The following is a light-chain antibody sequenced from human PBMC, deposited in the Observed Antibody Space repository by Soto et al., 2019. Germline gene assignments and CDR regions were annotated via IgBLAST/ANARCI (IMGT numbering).Light chain of an antibody. CDR2: DAS. Sequence: EIVSVQFSSRPTFSPGASHTLSWQASRRVSSTYLAWYLQRPGQAPRLLIFDASKRAAGVPARFSGSGSGTDFTLTISILEPEDFAVYYCQQRSSWPITFGQGTRLEIK. CDR1: RRVSSTY. CDR3: QQRSSWPIT. J-gene: IGKJ5*01. V-gene: IGKV3-11*01.